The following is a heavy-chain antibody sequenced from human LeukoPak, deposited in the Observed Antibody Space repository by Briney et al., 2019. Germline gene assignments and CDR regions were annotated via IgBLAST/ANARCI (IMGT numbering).Heavy chain of an antibody. Sequence: ASVKVSCKASGYTFTSYGISWVRQAPGQGLEWRGWISAYNGNTNYAQKLQGRVTMTTDTSTSTAYMELRSLRSDDTAVYYCARAPMVRGVIAWFDPWGQGTLVTVSS. J-gene: IGHJ5*02. CDR2: ISAYNGNT. CDR3: ARAPMVRGVIAWFDP. CDR1: GYTFTSYG. V-gene: IGHV1-18*01. D-gene: IGHD3-10*01.